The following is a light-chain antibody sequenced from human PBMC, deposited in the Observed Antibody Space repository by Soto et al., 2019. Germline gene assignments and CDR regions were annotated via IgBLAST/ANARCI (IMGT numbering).Light chain of an antibody. J-gene: IGLJ1*01. CDR1: SSDVGSYNY. V-gene: IGLV2-14*01. Sequence: QSVLTQPASVSGSPGQSITISCTGTSSDVGSYNYVSWYQHHPGKAPRLMIYASSNRPSGVSHRFSGSRSGNTASLTISGIQAEDEADYYCSSYTRGSTLDVFGTGTKGTVL. CDR3: SSYTRGSTLDV. CDR2: ASS.